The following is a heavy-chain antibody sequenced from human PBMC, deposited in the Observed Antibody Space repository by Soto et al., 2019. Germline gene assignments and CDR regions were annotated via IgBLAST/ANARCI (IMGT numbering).Heavy chain of an antibody. CDR2: ISSTSAYT. J-gene: IGHJ4*02. CDR3: ARDPSRRSPPDY. V-gene: IGHV3-11*05. CDR1: GFTFSDYY. Sequence: QVQLVESGGGLVKPGGSLRLSCTASGFTFSDYYMNWFRQAPGKGLEWVSYISSTSAYTKYADSVKGRFTISRDNAENLLYLQMVGLRAEDTAVYYCARDPSRRSPPDYWGQGTLVTVSS.